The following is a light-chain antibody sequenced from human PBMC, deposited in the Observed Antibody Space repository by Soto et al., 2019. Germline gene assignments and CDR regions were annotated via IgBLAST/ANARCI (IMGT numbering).Light chain of an antibody. J-gene: IGKJ4*01. CDR2: LGS. CDR1: QSLLHSNGYNY. V-gene: IGKV2-28*01. Sequence: DIVMTQSPLSLPVTPGEPASISCRSSQSLLHSNGYNYLDWYLQKPGQSPQLLIYLGSNRASGVPDRFSGSGSCTDFTLKISRVEAEDVGVYYGMQALQTPLTFGGGTKVEIK. CDR3: MQALQTPLT.